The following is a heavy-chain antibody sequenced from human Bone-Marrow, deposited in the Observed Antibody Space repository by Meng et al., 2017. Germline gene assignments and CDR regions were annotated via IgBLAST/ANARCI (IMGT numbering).Heavy chain of an antibody. Sequence: SETLSLTCVVSGGSFSDYYWSWIRQPPGKGLEWIGEINHSGSTNYNPSLESRATISVDTSQNNLSLKLSSVTAADSAVYYCARGRRYYSDAFDIWGQGTMVTVSS. V-gene: IGHV4-34*01. CDR1: GGSFSDYY. J-gene: IGHJ3*02. D-gene: IGHD3-10*01. CDR2: INHSGST. CDR3: ARGRRYYSDAFDI.